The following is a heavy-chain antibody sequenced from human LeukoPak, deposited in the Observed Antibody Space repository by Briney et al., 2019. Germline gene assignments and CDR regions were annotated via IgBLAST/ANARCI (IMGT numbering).Heavy chain of an antibody. Sequence: GGSLRLSCAASGFTFSDYYMNWIRQAPGKGLEWISYISSSGSGIYQADSVKGRFTISRDNAKNSLSLQMDSLRAEDTAVYYCATSFIGSPGTFDYWGRGTLVTVSS. CDR3: ATSFIGSPGTFDY. CDR1: GFTFSDYY. CDR2: ISSSGSGI. D-gene: IGHD6-13*01. V-gene: IGHV3-11*04. J-gene: IGHJ4*02.